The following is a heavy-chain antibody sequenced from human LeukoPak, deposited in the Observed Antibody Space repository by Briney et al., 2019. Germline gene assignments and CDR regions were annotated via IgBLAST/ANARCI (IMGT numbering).Heavy chain of an antibody. CDR3: AKDDGGEYHLFDS. CDR1: GGSISSYY. D-gene: IGHD3-16*01. Sequence: PSETLSLTCTVSGGSISSYYWSWIRQPPGKGLEWIGYIYYSGSTNYNPSLKSRVTISVDTSKNQFSLKLSSVTAADTAVYYCAKDDGGEYHLFDSWGLGTLVTVSS. CDR2: IYYSGST. V-gene: IGHV4-59*12. J-gene: IGHJ4*02.